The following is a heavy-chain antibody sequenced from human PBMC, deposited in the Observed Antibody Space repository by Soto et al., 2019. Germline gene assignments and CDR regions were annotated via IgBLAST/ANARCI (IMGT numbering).Heavy chain of an antibody. CDR1: GSTFSSYA. D-gene: IGHD3-10*01. V-gene: IGHV1-69*13. CDR2: IIPIFGTA. CDR3: ARLRVGFGELLTY. J-gene: IGHJ4*02. Sequence: SVKVSWQASGSTFSSYAISWVRPAPGQGLEWMGGIIPIFGTANYAQKFQGRVTITADESTSTAYMELSSLKASDTAMYYCARLRVGFGELLTYWGQGTLVTVSS.